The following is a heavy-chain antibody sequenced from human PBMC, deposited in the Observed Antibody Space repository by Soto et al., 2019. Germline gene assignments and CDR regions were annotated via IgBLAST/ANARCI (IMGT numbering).Heavy chain of an antibody. CDR2: ISSSGSTI. CDR1: GFSFSDYY. V-gene: IGHV3-11*01. D-gene: IGHD3-3*01. J-gene: IGHJ3*01. Sequence: QVHLVESGGGLVKPGGSLRLSCAASGFSFSDYYMSWIRQAPGKGLEWVSYISSSGSTIYYADCVKGRFTISRDNAKNSQYRQMTSQRAEDTAVFYCARGFLEWLSSGAFDFWGQGTMVTFSS. CDR3: ARGFLEWLSSGAFDF.